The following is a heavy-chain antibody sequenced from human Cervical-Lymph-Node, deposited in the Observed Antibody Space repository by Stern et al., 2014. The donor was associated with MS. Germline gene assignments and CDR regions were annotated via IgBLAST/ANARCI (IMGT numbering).Heavy chain of an antibody. CDR2: IIPLIGTA. CDR1: GGTFTVYA. Sequence: QLVQSGTEVKKPGSSVKISCKASGGTFTVYAMNWLRQTPGQGLEWMGGIIPLIGTANYAQKFQGRVTITADESTRTTSMQLSSLRSDDTAVYYCARDGRHTHHYGRDVWGQGTTVTVSS. CDR3: ARDGRHTHHYGRDV. V-gene: IGHV1-69*01. J-gene: IGHJ6*02.